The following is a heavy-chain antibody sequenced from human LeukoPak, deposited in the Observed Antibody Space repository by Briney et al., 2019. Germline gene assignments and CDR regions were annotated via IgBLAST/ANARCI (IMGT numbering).Heavy chain of an antibody. CDR3: AKPLDYGDYYYYGMDV. D-gene: IGHD4-17*01. V-gene: IGHV3-30*04. Sequence: GGSLRLSCAASGFAFNTYAMHWVRQAPGKGLEWVAVISYDGSNKYYADSVKGRFTISRDNSKNTLYLQMNSLRAEDTAVYYCAKPLDYGDYYYYGMDVWGKGTTVTVSS. CDR1: GFAFNTYA. CDR2: ISYDGSNK. J-gene: IGHJ6*04.